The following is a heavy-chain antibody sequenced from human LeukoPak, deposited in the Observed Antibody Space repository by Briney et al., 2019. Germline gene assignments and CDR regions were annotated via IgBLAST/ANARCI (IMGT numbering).Heavy chain of an antibody. J-gene: IGHJ4*02. D-gene: IGHD3-22*01. CDR3: ARSRDSSGYYTAYLDY. V-gene: IGHV1-2*06. CDR2: INPNSGGT. CDR1: GYTFTGYY. Sequence: ASVKVSCKASGYTFTGYYMHWVRQAPGQGLEWMGRINPNSGGTNYAQKFQGRVTMTRDTSISTAYMELSRLRSDDTAVYYCARSRDSSGYYTAYLDYWGQGTLVTVSS.